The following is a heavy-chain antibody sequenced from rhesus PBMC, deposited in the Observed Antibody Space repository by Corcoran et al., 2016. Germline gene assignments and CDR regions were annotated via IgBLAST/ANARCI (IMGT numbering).Heavy chain of an antibody. CDR1: GGSIISSTL. V-gene: IGHV4S12*01. CDR2: IYSNSEST. J-gene: IGHJ4*01. D-gene: IGHD5-24*01. CDR3: ARRGNSNYFDY. Sequence: QVQLPESGPGLVKPSETLSLTCAVSGGSIISSTLWSWIRQPPGKGLEWIGGIYSNSESTNYNPSLKRRVTISKDTSKNQFSLKLSSVTAADTAVYYCARRGNSNYFDYWGQGVLVTVSS.